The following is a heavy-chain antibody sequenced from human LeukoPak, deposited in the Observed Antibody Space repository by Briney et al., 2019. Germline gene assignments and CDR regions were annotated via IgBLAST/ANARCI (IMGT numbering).Heavy chain of an antibody. V-gene: IGHV4-59*08. CDR1: GGSISSYY. CDR3: ARSSGYDSPYYFDY. J-gene: IGHJ4*02. CDR2: IYYSGST. Sequence: SETLSLTCTVSGGSISSYYWSWIRQPPGKGLEWIGYIYYSGSTNYNPSLKSRVTISVDTSKNQFSLKLSSVPAADTAVYYCARSSGYDSPYYFDYWGQGTLVTVSS. D-gene: IGHD5-12*01.